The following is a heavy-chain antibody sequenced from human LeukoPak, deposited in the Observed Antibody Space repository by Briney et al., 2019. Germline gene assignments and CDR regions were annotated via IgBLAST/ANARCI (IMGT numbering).Heavy chain of an antibody. Sequence: SETLSLTCAVSGGSISSGGYSWSWIRQPPGRGLEWFGYMYYSGSPYYNPSLKSRVTITVHTSKNQFSLKLSSVTAADTAVYYCARGGLNIAARSYNFDYWGEETLLTASS. CDR2: MYYSGSP. CDR3: ARGGLNIAARSYNFDY. D-gene: IGHD6-6*01. CDR1: GGSISSGGYS. V-gene: IGHV4-30-4*07. J-gene: IGHJ4*02.